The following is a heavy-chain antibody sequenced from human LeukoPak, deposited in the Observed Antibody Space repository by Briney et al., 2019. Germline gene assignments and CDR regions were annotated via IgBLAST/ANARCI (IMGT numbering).Heavy chain of an antibody. Sequence: PSETLSLTCTVSGGSISSHYWSWIRQPPGKGLEWIGYIYYSGSTNYNPSLKSRVTISVDTSKNQFSLKLSSVTAADTAVYYCAIDIVDYYGSGSYPYGMDVWGQGTTVTVSS. D-gene: IGHD3-10*01. CDR2: IYYSGST. V-gene: IGHV4-59*11. CDR3: AIDIVDYYGSGSYPYGMDV. J-gene: IGHJ6*02. CDR1: GGSISSHY.